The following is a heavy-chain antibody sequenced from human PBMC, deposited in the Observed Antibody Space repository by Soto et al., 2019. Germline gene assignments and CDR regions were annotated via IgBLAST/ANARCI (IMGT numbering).Heavy chain of an antibody. Sequence: GGSLRLSCTASEFTFSNYAMSGVRQAPGKGLEWVSAIIASCASTYYVDSVNGRFTISRDNSKDTLYVQMSSLSAEDTGVYYCARCAVLSTTPGASCNWLDPWGQGTLVTVSS. V-gene: IGHV3-23*01. CDR3: ARCAVLSTTPGASCNWLDP. D-gene: IGHD1-1*01. CDR2: IIASCAST. J-gene: IGHJ5*02. CDR1: EFTFSNYA.